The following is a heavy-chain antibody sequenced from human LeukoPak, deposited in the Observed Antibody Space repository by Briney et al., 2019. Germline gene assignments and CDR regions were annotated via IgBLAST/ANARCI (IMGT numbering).Heavy chain of an antibody. CDR3: ARDRGNWGEYWLDY. J-gene: IGHJ4*02. V-gene: IGHV3-74*01. Sequence: GGSLRLSCEASGFTFSGSWMHWVRQAPGEGLVWVSHINTNGSNINYADSVKGRFTISRDNTNNSLYLQMNSLRADDTAVYYFARDRGNWGEYWLDYWGQGTLVTVS. D-gene: IGHD7-27*01. CDR2: INTNGSNI. CDR1: GFTFSGSW.